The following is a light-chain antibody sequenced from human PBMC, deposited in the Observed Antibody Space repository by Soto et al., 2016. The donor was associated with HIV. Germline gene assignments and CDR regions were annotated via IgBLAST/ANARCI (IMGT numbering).Light chain of an antibody. CDR3: QHLA. J-gene: IGKJ3*01. V-gene: IGKV1-9*01. CDR2: GAS. Sequence: DIQLTQSPSFLSASVGDRVTITCRASQGISTSLAWYQQKPGKAPNLLIYGASILQIAVPSRFSGSGSGTEFTLTITSLQPEDFATYYCQHLAFGPGTKVDFK. CDR1: QGISTS.